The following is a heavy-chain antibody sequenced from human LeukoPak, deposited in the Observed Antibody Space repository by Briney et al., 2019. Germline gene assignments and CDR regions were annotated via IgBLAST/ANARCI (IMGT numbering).Heavy chain of an antibody. CDR1: GFTFSSYA. CDR2: ISGSGGST. V-gene: IGHV3-23*01. Sequence: GGSLRLSCAASGFTFSSYAMSWVRQAPGKGLEWVSAISGSGGSTYYADSVKGRFTISRDNSKNTLYLQMNSLRAEDTAVYYCAREVGSGYCSSTSCYWFDRAYYYYYYMDVWGKGTTVTVSS. CDR3: AREVGSGYCSSTSCYWFDRAYYYYYYMDV. J-gene: IGHJ6*03. D-gene: IGHD2-2*01.